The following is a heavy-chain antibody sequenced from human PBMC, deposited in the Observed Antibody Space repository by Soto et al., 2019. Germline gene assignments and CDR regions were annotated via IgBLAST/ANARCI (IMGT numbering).Heavy chain of an antibody. J-gene: IGHJ4*02. Sequence: QITLKESGPTLVKPTQTLTLTCTFSGFSLSTSGVAVGWIRQPPGKALEWLALMYWDDDKRYKPSLKSRLTITKGTSRNQVVLTMTNMDPLDTATYSCAHRRPYSNSPEYFFDYWGQGTLVTVSS. V-gene: IGHV2-5*02. CDR3: AHRRPYSNSPEYFFDY. CDR1: GFSLSTSGVA. CDR2: MYWDDDK. D-gene: IGHD6-6*01.